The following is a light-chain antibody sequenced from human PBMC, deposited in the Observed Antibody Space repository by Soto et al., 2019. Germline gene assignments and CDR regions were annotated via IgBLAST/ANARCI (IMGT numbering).Light chain of an antibody. Sequence: DIQMTQSPSSLSASVGDRVTITCRASQSISSYLNWYQQKPGKATKLMIYAASSSQSGVPSRFSGSGSGTDFTLTISSLQPEDFANYYCQQSYSTLPITFGQGTRLEIK. CDR2: AAS. J-gene: IGKJ5*01. V-gene: IGKV1-39*01. CDR1: QSISSY. CDR3: QQSYSTLPIT.